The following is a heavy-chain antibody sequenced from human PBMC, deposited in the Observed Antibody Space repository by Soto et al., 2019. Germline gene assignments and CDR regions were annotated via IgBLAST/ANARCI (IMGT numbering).Heavy chain of an antibody. D-gene: IGHD3-10*01. CDR2: INYSGRTT. CDR1: GFSFNTYA. V-gene: IGHV3-23*01. CDR3: VKQRGSGKIYYYNMDV. J-gene: IGHJ6*02. Sequence: EVQLLESGGGLVQPGGSLRLSCETSGFSFNTYAMTWVRQAPGMGLEWVAVINYSGRTTFHAQSVKGRFTISRDNSRNTVFLQMDSLRAEDTAVYYCVKQRGSGKIYYYNMDVWGLETTVIVSS.